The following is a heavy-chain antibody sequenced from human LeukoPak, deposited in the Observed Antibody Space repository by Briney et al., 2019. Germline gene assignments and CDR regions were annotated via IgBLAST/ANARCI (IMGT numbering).Heavy chain of an antibody. CDR2: ISAYNGNT. Sequence: GASVKVSCKASGYTFTSYGISWVRQAPGQGLEWMGWISAYNGNTNYAQKLQGRVTVTTDTSTSTAYMELRSLRSDDTAVYYCARDPGGYSYGYYYYGMDVWGQGTTVTVSS. V-gene: IGHV1-18*01. J-gene: IGHJ6*02. CDR1: GYTFTSYG. D-gene: IGHD5-18*01. CDR3: ARDPGGYSYGYYYYGMDV.